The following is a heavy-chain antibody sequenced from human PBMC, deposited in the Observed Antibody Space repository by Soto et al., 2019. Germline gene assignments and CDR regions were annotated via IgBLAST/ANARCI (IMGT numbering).Heavy chain of an antibody. CDR2: ISGSGGST. CDR3: AKCSSSWYNYFDY. J-gene: IGHJ4*02. Sequence: PGGSLRLSCAASGFTFSSSAMSWVRQAPGKGLEWVSAISGSGGSTYYADSVKGRFTISRDNSKNTLYLQMNSLRAEDTAVYYCAKCSSSWYNYFDYWGQGTLVTVSS. CDR1: GFTFSSSA. D-gene: IGHD6-13*01. V-gene: IGHV3-23*01.